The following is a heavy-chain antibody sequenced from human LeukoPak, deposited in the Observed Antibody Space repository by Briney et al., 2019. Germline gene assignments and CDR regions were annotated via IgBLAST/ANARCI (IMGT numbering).Heavy chain of an antibody. V-gene: IGHV4-31*03. D-gene: IGHD5-18*01. CDR3: ARGIGGYSYGSLDY. CDR1: GGSISSGGYY. CDR2: IYYSGST. J-gene: IGHJ4*02. Sequence: SETLSLTCTVSGGSISSGGYYWSWIRQHPGKGLQWIGYIYYSGSTYYNPSLKSRVTISVDTSKNQFSLKLSSVTAADTAVYYCARGIGGYSYGSLDYWGQGTLVTVSS.